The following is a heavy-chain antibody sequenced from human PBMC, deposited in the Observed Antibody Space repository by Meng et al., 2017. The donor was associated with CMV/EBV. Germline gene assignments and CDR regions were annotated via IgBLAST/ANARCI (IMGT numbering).Heavy chain of an antibody. Sequence: GGSLRLSCAASGFTFDDYAMHWVRQAPGKGLEWVSGISWNSGSIGYADSVKGRFTISRDNAKNSLYLQMNSLRAEDTALYYCARKIVDDAFDIWGQGTMVTVSS. CDR2: ISWNSGSI. J-gene: IGHJ3*02. D-gene: IGHD2/OR15-2a*01. CDR1: GFTFDDYA. CDR3: ARKIVDDAFDI. V-gene: IGHV3-9*01.